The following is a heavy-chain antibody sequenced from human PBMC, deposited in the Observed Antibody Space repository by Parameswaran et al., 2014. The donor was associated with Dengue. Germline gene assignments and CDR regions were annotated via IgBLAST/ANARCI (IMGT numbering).Heavy chain of an antibody. D-gene: IGHD3-10*01. CDR3: TTDRHYYGLGSDYLDH. V-gene: IGHV3-74*01. CDR2: INIDGSDR. Sequence: WIRQPPGKGLVWVSRINIDGSDRIYADFAKGRFTVSRDNAKNTLFLQVNSLGPEDTAVYYCTTDRHYYGLGSDYLDHWGQGTLVTVSS. J-gene: IGHJ4*02.